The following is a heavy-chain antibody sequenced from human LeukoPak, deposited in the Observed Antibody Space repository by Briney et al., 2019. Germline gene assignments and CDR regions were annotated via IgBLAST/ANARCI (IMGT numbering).Heavy chain of an antibody. Sequence: SQTLSLTCAISGDSVSSNSAAWNWIRQSPSRGLEWLGRTYYRSKWYNDYAVSVKSRITINPDTSKNQFSLQLNSVTPEDTAVYYCTRGQESYYYDSSGYYYDYFDYWGQGTLVTVSS. CDR3: TRGQESYYYDSSGYYYDYFDY. CDR2: TYYRSKWYN. CDR1: GDSVSSNSAA. J-gene: IGHJ4*02. D-gene: IGHD3-22*01. V-gene: IGHV6-1*01.